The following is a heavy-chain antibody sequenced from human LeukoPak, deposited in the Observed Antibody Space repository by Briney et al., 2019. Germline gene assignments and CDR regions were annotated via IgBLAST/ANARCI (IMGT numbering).Heavy chain of an antibody. Sequence: SETLSLTCTVSGGAISSYYSSWIRQPPGKGLGWIGYIFYSGSTNYNPSLKSRVTISVDTSKNQFSLKLSSVTAADTAVYYCARSGYGSGSEELDYWGQGTLVTVSS. V-gene: IGHV4-59*01. J-gene: IGHJ4*02. D-gene: IGHD3-10*01. CDR1: GGAISSYY. CDR3: ARSGYGSGSEELDY. CDR2: IFYSGST.